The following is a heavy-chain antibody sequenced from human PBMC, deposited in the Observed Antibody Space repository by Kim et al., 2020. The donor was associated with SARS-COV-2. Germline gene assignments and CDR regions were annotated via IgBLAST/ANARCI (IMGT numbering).Heavy chain of an antibody. Sequence: GGSLRLSCAASGFTLSDSAMHWVRQAPGKGLEWVAVISYEGSAEFYIDSVRGRFTISRDNSKNTLYLQMNSLRPEDTAMYYCVRDGRRDPHTSTWFPKWYIDLWGRGTLVTVSS. D-gene: IGHD2-2*01. CDR1: GFTLSDSA. CDR2: ISYEGSAE. CDR3: VRDGRRDPHTSTWFPKWYIDL. J-gene: IGHJ2*01. V-gene: IGHV3-30*04.